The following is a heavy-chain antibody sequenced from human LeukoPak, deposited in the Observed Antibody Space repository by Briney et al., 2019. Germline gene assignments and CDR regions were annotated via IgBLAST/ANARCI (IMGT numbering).Heavy chain of an antibody. CDR1: AFTFSSFS. J-gene: IGHJ4*02. Sequence: PAGSLRLSCAASAFTFSSFSMNWVRQAPGKGREWISYIGSSSSSTYYADSVKGRFTISRDNAKNSLYLQMNSLRAEETAVYYCAKVIGSYGDSAYWGQGTLVTVSS. CDR2: IGSSSSST. CDR3: AKVIGSYGDSAY. D-gene: IGHD4-17*01. V-gene: IGHV3-48*04.